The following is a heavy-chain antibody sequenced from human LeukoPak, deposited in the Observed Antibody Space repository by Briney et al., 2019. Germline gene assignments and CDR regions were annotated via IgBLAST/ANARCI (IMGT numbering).Heavy chain of an antibody. D-gene: IGHD2-8*02. CDR1: GFTFKDFA. CDR2: MSGSGLTT. CDR3: AKDLMVGRTAPNALDT. V-gene: IGHV3-23*01. J-gene: IGHJ3*02. Sequence: GGSLRLSCAASGFTFKDFAMTWVRQAPGKGLEWVSSMSGSGLTTHYADSVKGRCTISRDNAKNTLYLQMIGLRAEDTAVYYCAKDLMVGRTAPNALDTWGQGTMVSVSS.